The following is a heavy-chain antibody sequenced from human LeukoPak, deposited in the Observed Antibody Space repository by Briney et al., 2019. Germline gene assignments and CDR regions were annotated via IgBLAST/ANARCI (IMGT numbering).Heavy chain of an antibody. CDR2: INHSGST. CDR3: AREGPVVVVPAALYNWFDP. Sequence: SETLSLTCAVYGGSFSGYYWSWIRQPPGKGLEWIGEINHSGSTNYNPSLKSRVTISVDTSKNQFSLKLSSVTAADTAVYYCAREGPVVVVPAALYNWFDPWGQGTLVTVSS. V-gene: IGHV4-34*01. J-gene: IGHJ5*02. D-gene: IGHD2-2*01. CDR1: GGSFSGYY.